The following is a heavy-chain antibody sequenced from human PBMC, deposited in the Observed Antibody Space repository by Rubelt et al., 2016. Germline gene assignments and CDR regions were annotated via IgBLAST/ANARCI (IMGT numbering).Heavy chain of an antibody. CDR3: VRRGYQTSSRDDF. CDR2: TYPTYSET. D-gene: IGHD2-2*01. V-gene: IGHV5-51*01. J-gene: IGHJ4*02. Sequence: PGESLKISCKGSGYSFSTYWIGWVRQKPGQGLEWMGITYPTYSETQDSPSFQGQVTISVDKYIGVAYLQWSSLKPSDTAIYYCVRRGYQTSSRDDFWGQGTLVTVSS. CDR1: GYSFSTYW.